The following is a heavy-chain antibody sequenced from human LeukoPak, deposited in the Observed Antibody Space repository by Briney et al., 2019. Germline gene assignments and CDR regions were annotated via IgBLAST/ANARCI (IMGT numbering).Heavy chain of an antibody. J-gene: IGHJ5*02. Sequence: SETLSLTCTVSGDSISRYYWHWIRQPPGKGLGWIGFIFQSGITNYNPSLKGRVTISADTPQNQFSLKVNSVTAADTAVYYCARDLYPITFFDAWGQGSLVTVSS. CDR1: GDSISRYY. V-gene: IGHV4-59*01. CDR2: IFQSGIT. D-gene: IGHD1-14*01. CDR3: ARDLYPITFFDA.